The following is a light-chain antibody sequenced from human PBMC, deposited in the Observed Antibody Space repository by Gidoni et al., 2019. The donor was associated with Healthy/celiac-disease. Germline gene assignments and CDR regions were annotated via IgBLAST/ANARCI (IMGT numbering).Light chain of an antibody. CDR3: QQYNNWLRT. CDR2: GAS. J-gene: IGKJ3*01. CDR1: QSVSSN. V-gene: IGKV3-15*01. Sequence: EIVMTQSPATLSVSPGERATLSCRASQSVSSNLAWYQQKPGHAPRLLIYGASTRATGIPARFSGSGSGTEFTLTISSLQSEDFAVYYCQQYNNWLRTFGPGTKVDIK.